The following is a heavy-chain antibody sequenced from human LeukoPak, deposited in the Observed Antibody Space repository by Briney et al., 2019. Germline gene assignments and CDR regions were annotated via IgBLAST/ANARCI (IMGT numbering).Heavy chain of an antibody. D-gene: IGHD3-22*01. CDR2: IRYDGSNK. CDR1: GFTFSSYG. Sequence: PGGSLRLSCAASGFTFSSYGMHWVRQAPGKGLEWVAFIRYDGSNKYYADSVKGRFTISRDNSKNTLYLQMNSLRAEDAAVYYCARDLYPYDSSGSFWFDPWGQGTLVTVSS. CDR3: ARDLYPYDSSGSFWFDP. J-gene: IGHJ5*02. V-gene: IGHV3-30*02.